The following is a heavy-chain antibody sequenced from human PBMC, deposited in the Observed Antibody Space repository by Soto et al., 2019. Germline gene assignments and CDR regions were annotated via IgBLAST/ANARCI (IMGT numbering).Heavy chain of an antibody. CDR3: ARLGKEDYGDVWDYYYYYMDV. J-gene: IGHJ6*03. CDR2: IYYSGST. Sequence: SETLSLTCTVSGGSISSSSYYWGWIRQPPGKGLEWIGSIYYSGSTYYNPSLKSRVTISVDTSKNQFSLKLSSVTAADTAVYYCARLGKEDYGDVWDYYYYYMDVWGKGTTVTVSS. V-gene: IGHV4-39*01. D-gene: IGHD4-17*01. CDR1: GGSISSSSYY.